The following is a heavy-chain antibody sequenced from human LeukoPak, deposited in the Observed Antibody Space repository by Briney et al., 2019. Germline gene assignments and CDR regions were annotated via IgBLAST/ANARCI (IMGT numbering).Heavy chain of an antibody. CDR3: ASIAAAGGNWFDP. CDR1: GGTFSSYA. Sequence: SVKVSCKASGGTFSSYAISWVRQAPGQGLEWMGGIIPIFGTANYVQKFQGRVTITADKSTSTAYMELSSLRSEDTAVYYCASIAAAGGNWFDPWGQGTLVTVSS. CDR2: IIPIFGTA. V-gene: IGHV1-69*06. D-gene: IGHD6-13*01. J-gene: IGHJ5*02.